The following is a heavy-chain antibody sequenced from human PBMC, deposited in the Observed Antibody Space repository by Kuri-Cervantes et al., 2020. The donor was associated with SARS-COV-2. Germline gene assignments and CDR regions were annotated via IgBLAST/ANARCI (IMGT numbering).Heavy chain of an antibody. V-gene: IGHV4-59*08. Sequence: GSLRLSCTVSGGSISSYYWSWIRQPPGKGLEWIGYIYYSGSTNYNPSLKSRVTMSVDTSKNQFSLKLSSVTAADTAVYYCARHFGSGYDWGSLDYWGQGTLVTVSS. CDR2: IYYSGST. J-gene: IGHJ4*02. D-gene: IGHD5-12*01. CDR3: ARHFGSGYDWGSLDY. CDR1: GGSISSYY.